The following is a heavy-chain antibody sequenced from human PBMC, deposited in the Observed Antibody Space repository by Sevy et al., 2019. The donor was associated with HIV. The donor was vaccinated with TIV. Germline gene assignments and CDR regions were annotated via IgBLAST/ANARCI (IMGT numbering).Heavy chain of an antibody. Sequence: GGSLRLSCEVSGFNVNNYVMHWVRQAPGKGLEWVAMVPYDGSKSHYVDSVKGRFTISRDYSENTLYLQMNNLRVEDTAVYYCARDHNTGWCNWFDPWGQGTLVTVSS. CDR1: GFNVNNYV. CDR2: VPYDGSKS. V-gene: IGHV3-30*02. CDR3: ARDHNTGWCNWFDP. J-gene: IGHJ5*02. D-gene: IGHD3-9*01.